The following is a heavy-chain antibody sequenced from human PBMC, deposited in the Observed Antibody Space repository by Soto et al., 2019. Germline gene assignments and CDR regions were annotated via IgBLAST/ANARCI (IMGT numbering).Heavy chain of an antibody. J-gene: IGHJ3*02. CDR2: IYYSGST. CDR1: GGSISSYY. Sequence: SETLSLTCTVSGGSISSYYWSWIRQPPGKGLEWIGYIYYSGSTNYNPSLKSRVTISVDTSKNQFSLKLSSVTAADTAVYYCARTYYYDSSGYFYGFGLDIWGQGTMVTVSS. V-gene: IGHV4-59*01. CDR3: ARTYYYDSSGYFYGFGLDI. D-gene: IGHD3-22*01.